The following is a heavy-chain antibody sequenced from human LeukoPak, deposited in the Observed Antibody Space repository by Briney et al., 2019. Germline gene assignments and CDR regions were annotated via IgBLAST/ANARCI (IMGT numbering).Heavy chain of an antibody. CDR2: IHTSGTA. J-gene: IGHJ4*02. D-gene: IGHD3-22*01. CDR3: ARDYHESTGYSFDS. CDR1: GDSISNYY. Sequence: PSETLSLTCTVSGDSISNYYWSWIRQPAGKGLEWIGRIHTSGTANYNPPPKSRVSISTDRSKNQVYLKLSSVTAADTAVYYCARDYHESTGYSFDSWGQGSLVSVSS. V-gene: IGHV4-4*07.